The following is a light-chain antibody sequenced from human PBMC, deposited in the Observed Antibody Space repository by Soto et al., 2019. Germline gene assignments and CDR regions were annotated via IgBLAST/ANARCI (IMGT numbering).Light chain of an antibody. V-gene: IGLV1-51*01. Sequence: QSVLTQPPSVSLAPGQQVTISCSRSSSNIGNDYVSWYQQLPGTAPKLLIYDNNKRAAGIPDRFSGSESGTSATLGITALQTGDEADYYCGRWDSRLSTYVFGTGTKVTVL. J-gene: IGLJ1*01. CDR1: SSNIGNDY. CDR3: GRWDSRLSTYV. CDR2: DNN.